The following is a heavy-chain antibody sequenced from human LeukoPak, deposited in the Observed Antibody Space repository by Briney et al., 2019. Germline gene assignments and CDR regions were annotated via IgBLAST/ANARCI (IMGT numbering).Heavy chain of an antibody. CDR3: ARVLRVVVPASFDY. J-gene: IGHJ4*02. CDR2: ISSSSSYI. Sequence: GGSLRLSCAASGFTFSNYNMNWVRQAPGKGLEWVSSISSSSSYIYYADSVKGRFTISRDDAKNSLYLQMNSLRAEDTAVYYCARVLRVVVPASFDYWGQGTLVTVSS. D-gene: IGHD2-2*01. V-gene: IGHV3-21*01. CDR1: GFTFSNYN.